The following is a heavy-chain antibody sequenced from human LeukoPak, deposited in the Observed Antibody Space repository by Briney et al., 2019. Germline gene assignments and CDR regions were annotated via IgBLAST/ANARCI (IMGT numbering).Heavy chain of an antibody. V-gene: IGHV4-39*07. J-gene: IGHJ6*03. CDR3: SRAHWGRDYYYYMDV. CDR1: GGSISSSSYY. D-gene: IGHD7-27*01. CDR2: IYYSGST. Sequence: SETLSLTCTVSGGSISSSSYYWGWIRQPPGKGLEWIGSIYYSGSTYYNPSLKSRVTISVDTSKNQFSLKLSSVTAADTAVYYCSRAHWGRDYYYYMDVWGKGTTVTVSS.